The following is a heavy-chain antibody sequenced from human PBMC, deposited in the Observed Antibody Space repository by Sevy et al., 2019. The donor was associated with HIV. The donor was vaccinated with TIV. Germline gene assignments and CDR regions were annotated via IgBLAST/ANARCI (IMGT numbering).Heavy chain of an antibody. D-gene: IGHD4-17*01. J-gene: IGHJ4*02. CDR2: ISYDGSNK. CDR1: GFTFSSYA. Sequence: GGSLRLSCAASGFTFSSYAMHWVRQAPGKGLEWVAVISYDGSNKYYADSVKGRFTISRDNSKNTLYLQMNSLRAGDTAVYYCARDDGFDYWGQGTLVTVSS. V-gene: IGHV3-30-3*01. CDR3: ARDDGFDY.